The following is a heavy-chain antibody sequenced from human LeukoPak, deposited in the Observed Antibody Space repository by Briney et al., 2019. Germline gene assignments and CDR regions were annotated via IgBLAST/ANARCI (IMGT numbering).Heavy chain of an antibody. J-gene: IGHJ3*02. CDR2: IYTSGST. V-gene: IGHV4-4*07. Sequence: SETLSLTCTVSGGSISNYFLSWIRQHAGKGMEWIGRIYTSGSTEYIPALKSRVTMSIYTSKNQCSLSLSSVTAADTAVYFCVRGIYLWSQVYFDMWGQGTMVTVSS. CDR1: GGSISNYF. CDR3: VRGIYLWSQVYFDM. D-gene: IGHD3-10*01.